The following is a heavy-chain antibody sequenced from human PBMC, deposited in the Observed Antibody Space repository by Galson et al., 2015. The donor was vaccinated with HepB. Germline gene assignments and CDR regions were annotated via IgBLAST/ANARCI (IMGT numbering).Heavy chain of an antibody. D-gene: IGHD5-12*01. Sequence: SLRLSCAASGFTFSSYSMNWVRQAPGKGLEWVSSISSGSGYIYYADSVKGRFTISRDNTKNSLYLQMNSLRAEDTAVYYCAREQVATIGRDDAFDIWGQGTMVTVSS. J-gene: IGHJ3*02. CDR1: GFTFSSYS. CDR3: AREQVATIGRDDAFDI. CDR2: ISSGSGYI. V-gene: IGHV3-21*01.